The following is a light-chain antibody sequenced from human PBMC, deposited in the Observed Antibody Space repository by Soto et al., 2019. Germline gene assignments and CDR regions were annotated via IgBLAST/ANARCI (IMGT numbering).Light chain of an antibody. CDR3: ETWDSNTPV. J-gene: IGLJ3*02. CDR1: SGHSSYI. V-gene: IGLV4-60*02. Sequence: QPVLTQSSSASASLGSSVKLTCTLSSGHSSYIIAWHQQQPGKAPRYLMKLEGSGSYNKGSGVPARFSGSSSGADRYLTISNLQFEDEADYYCETWDSNTPVFGGGTKLTVL. CDR2: LEGSGSY.